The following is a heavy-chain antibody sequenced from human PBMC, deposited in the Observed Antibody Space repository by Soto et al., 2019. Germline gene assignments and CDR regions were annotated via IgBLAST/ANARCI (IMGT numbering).Heavy chain of an antibody. J-gene: IGHJ3*02. V-gene: IGHV3-13*04. CDR2: IGTAGDT. CDR3: AREGQQILDAFDI. CDR1: GFTFSSYD. D-gene: IGHD6-13*01. Sequence: VGSLRLSCAASGFTFSSYDMHWVRQAPGKGLEWISVIGTAGDTYYPGAVKGRLTISRENARNSLYLQMNSLRAEDTAVYYCAREGQQILDAFDIWGQGTMVT.